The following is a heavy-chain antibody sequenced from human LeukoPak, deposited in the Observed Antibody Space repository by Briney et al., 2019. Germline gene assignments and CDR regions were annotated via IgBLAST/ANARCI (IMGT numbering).Heavy chain of an antibody. CDR2: IYPGDSDT. V-gene: IGHV5-51*01. D-gene: IGHD3-22*01. CDR1: GYNFTSYW. CDR3: AKCYYDSSGYYPYYFDY. Sequence: GESLKISCKGSGYNFTSYWIGWVRQMPGKGLEWMGIIYPGDSDTRYSPSLQGQVTISADKSISTAYLQWSSLKASDTAMYYCAKCYYDSSGYYPYYFDYWGQGTLVIVSS. J-gene: IGHJ4*02.